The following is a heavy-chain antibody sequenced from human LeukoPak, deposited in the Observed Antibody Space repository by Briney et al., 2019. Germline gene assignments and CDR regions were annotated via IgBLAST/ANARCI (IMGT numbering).Heavy chain of an antibody. Sequence: ASVKVSCKASGYTFTGYYMHWVRQAPGQGLEWMGWFNPDSGGTNYAQKFQGRVTMTRDTSISTAYMGLSRLRSDDTAVYYCARVDDRGHYYDSSGPRKLFDYWGQGTLVTAFS. J-gene: IGHJ4*02. CDR2: FNPDSGGT. CDR3: ARVDDRGHYYDSSGPRKLFDY. CDR1: GYTFTGYY. V-gene: IGHV1-2*02. D-gene: IGHD3-22*01.